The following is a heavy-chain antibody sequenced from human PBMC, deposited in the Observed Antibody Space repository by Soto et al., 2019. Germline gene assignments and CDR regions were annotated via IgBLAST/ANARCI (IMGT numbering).Heavy chain of an antibody. V-gene: IGHV3-23*01. Sequence: PGGSLRLSCAASGFTFSSYAMSWVRQAPGKGLEWVSAISGSGGSTYYADSVKGRFTISRDNSKNTLYLQMNSLRAEDTAVYYCAKLYRMTTVTTHQNFDYWGQGTLVTVSS. CDR1: GFTFSSYA. D-gene: IGHD4-17*01. J-gene: IGHJ4*02. CDR2: ISGSGGST. CDR3: AKLYRMTTVTTHQNFDY.